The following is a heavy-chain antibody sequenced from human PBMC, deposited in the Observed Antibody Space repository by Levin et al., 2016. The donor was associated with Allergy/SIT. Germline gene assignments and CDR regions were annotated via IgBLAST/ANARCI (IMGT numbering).Heavy chain of an antibody. J-gene: IGHJ4*02. CDR3: ASYMGFGELLIDY. Sequence: SETLSLTCTVSGGSISSSSYYWGWIRQPPGKGLEWIGSIYYSGSTYYNPSLKSRVTISVDTSKNQFSLKLSSVTAADTAVYYCASYMGFGELLIDYWGQGTLVTVSS. D-gene: IGHD3-10*01. CDR2: IYYSGST. CDR1: GGSISSSSYY. V-gene: IGHV4-39*01.